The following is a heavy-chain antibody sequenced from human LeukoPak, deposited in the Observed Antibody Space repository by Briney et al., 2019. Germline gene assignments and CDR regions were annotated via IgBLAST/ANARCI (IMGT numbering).Heavy chain of an antibody. CDR2: ISGDGGST. V-gene: IGHV3-43*02. Sequence: PGGSLRLSCAASGFTFDDYAMHWVRQAPGKGLEWVSLISGDGGSTYYADSVKGRFTISRDNSKNSLYLQMNSLRTEDTALYYCAKDGGTYYYDSSGYYVSPCGWLDPWGQGTLVTVSS. D-gene: IGHD3-22*01. J-gene: IGHJ5*02. CDR1: GFTFDDYA. CDR3: AKDGGTYYYDSSGYYVSPCGWLDP.